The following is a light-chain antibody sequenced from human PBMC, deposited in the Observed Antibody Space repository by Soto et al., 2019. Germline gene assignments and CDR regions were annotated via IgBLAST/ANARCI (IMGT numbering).Light chain of an antibody. V-gene: IGLV2-23*01. CDR1: SSDVGSYNP. CDR2: EGY. Sequence: QSVLTQPASVSGSPGQSIAISCTGTSSDVGSYNPVSWYQQHPGKAPKLIIYEGYKRPSGVSDRFSGSKSGNTASLTISGLQAEDEADYYCCSYVGDPYVFGTGTKVTVL. J-gene: IGLJ1*01. CDR3: CSYVGDPYV.